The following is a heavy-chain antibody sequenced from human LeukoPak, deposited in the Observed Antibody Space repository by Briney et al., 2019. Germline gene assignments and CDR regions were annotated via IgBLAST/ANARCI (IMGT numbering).Heavy chain of an antibody. CDR3: ARDQGYTTGFDRDY. J-gene: IGHJ4*02. CDR2: ISYSGTT. CDR1: GGSISSSGYY. Sequence: SETLSLTCTVSGGSISSSGYYWGWVRQPPGGGLEWIGSISYSGTTFDNPSLKSRVTLSVDTSKNQFSLRLSSVTAADTAVYYCARDQGYTTGFDRDYWGQGTLVTVSS. V-gene: IGHV4-39*07. D-gene: IGHD1-1*01.